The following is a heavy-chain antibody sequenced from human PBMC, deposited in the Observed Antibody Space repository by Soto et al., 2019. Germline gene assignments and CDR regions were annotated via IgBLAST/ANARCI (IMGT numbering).Heavy chain of an antibody. D-gene: IGHD3-10*01. CDR3: ARHPRMVRGVISRFDY. J-gene: IGHJ4*02. CDR1: GGSISSSSYY. CDR2: IYYSGST. V-gene: IGHV4-39*01. Sequence: QLQLQESGPGLVKPSETLSLTCTVSGGSISSSSYYWGWIRQPPGKGLEWIGSIYYSGSTYYNPSLKSRVTISVDTSKNQFSLKLSSVTAADTAVYYCARHPRMVRGVISRFDYWGQGTLVTVSS.